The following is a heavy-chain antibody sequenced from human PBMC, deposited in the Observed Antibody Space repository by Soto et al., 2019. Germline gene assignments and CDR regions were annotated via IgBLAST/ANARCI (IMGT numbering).Heavy chain of an antibody. Sequence: QVQLQESGPGLVKPSQTLSLTCTVSGGSVSGGVYYWNWIRQHPEKGLEWIGYMYYSGSTYYNPSLRIRVTITADPSKNQCSLKLSSVTDADTAVYYCARSSVAGAGYFQHWGQGTQVIVSS. CDR1: GGSVSGGVYY. CDR2: MYYSGST. CDR3: ARSSVAGAGYFQH. D-gene: IGHD6-19*01. J-gene: IGHJ1*01. V-gene: IGHV4-31*03.